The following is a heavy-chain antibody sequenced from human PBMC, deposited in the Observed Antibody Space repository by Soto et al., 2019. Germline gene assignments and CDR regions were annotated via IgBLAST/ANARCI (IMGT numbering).Heavy chain of an antibody. Sequence: QVQLVQSGAEEKKPGASVKVSCKASGYTFTSYAMHWVRQAPGQRLEWMGWINAGNGNTKCSQKFQGRVTITRDTSASTAYMELSSLRSEDTAVYYCARSIGVVTALDYWGQGTLVTVSS. J-gene: IGHJ4*02. CDR2: INAGNGNT. CDR1: GYTFTSYA. CDR3: ARSIGVVTALDY. D-gene: IGHD2-21*02. V-gene: IGHV1-3*05.